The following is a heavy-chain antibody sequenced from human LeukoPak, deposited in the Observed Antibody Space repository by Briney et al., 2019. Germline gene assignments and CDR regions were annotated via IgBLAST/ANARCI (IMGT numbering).Heavy chain of an antibody. CDR1: GFTFSNAW. CDR2: IKSKAYGGTT. D-gene: IGHD6-13*01. Sequence: PGGSLRLSCAASGFTFSNAWMSWVRQAPGKGLEWVGRIKSKAYGGTTEYAASVKGRFTISRDDSKSIAYLQMNSLKTEDTAVYYCTRDLGPSSWYFDFWGQGTLVTVSS. V-gene: IGHV3-15*01. J-gene: IGHJ4*02. CDR3: TRDLGPSSWYFDF.